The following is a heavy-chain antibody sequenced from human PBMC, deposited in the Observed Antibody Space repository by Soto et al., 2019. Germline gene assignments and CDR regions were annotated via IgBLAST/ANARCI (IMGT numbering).Heavy chain of an antibody. D-gene: IGHD1-26*01. J-gene: IGHJ4*02. V-gene: IGHV3-30-3*02. CDR1: QWAFSNYA. Sequence: GGSLRLSCVAPQWAFSNYAMHWVRQAPGKGLEWVAFISYDGRNTFLADSVKGRFTISRDNSKNTLYLQMNSLRPEDTALYFCAKGPSRYSANYWGAPDCWGQGTLVTVSS. CDR2: ISYDGRNT. CDR3: AKGPSRYSANYWGAPDC.